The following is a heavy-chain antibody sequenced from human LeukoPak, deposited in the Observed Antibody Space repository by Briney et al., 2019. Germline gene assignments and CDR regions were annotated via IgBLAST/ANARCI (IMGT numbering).Heavy chain of an antibody. CDR3: ARDQDIVVVPAGGAFDI. CDR1: GYTFTDYY. Sequence: ASVKVSCKASGYTFTDYYMHWVRQAPGQGLEWMGWINPNSGGTNYAQKFYARVTMTRDTSISTAYMELSRLRSDDTAVYYCARDQDIVVVPAGGAFDIWGQGTMVTVSS. J-gene: IGHJ3*02. V-gene: IGHV1-2*02. CDR2: INPNSGGT. D-gene: IGHD2-2*01.